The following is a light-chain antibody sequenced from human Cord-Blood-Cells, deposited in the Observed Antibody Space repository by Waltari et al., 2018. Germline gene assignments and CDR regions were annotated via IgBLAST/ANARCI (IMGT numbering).Light chain of an antibody. J-gene: IGLJ3*02. CDR2: QDS. CDR3: QAWDSSTSYWV. V-gene: IGLV3-1*01. Sequence: SYELTQPPSVSVSPGQTASITCSGDKLGDKYACWYQQKPGQSPVLVIYQDSKRPSGIPERVSGSNSGNTATLTISGTQAMDEADYYCQAWDSSTSYWVFGGGTKLTVL. CDR1: KLGDKY.